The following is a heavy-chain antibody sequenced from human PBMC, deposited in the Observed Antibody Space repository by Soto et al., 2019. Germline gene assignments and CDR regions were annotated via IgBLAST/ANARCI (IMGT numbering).Heavy chain of an antibody. J-gene: IGHJ4*02. CDR3: ARSYDSSGYYDQRVYSFDY. CDR1: GGSISSGDSY. V-gene: IGHV4-30-4*01. Sequence: SETLSLTCTVAGGSISSGDSYWSWIRQPPGKGLEWIGNIYYGGQTYYNASPKSRVTMSIDTSRNQFSLKLSSVTAADTAVYYCARSYDSSGYYDQRVYSFDYWGQGTLVTVS. CDR2: IYYGGQT. D-gene: IGHD3-22*01.